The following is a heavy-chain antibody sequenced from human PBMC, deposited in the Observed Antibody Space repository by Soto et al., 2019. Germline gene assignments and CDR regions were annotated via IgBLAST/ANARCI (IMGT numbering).Heavy chain of an antibody. V-gene: IGHV4-4*02. CDR1: GGSISSSNW. CDR2: IYHSGST. J-gene: IGHJ4*02. D-gene: IGHD6-19*01. Sequence: SETLSLTCAVSGGSISSSNWWSWVRQPPGKGLEWIGEIYHSGSTNYNPSLKSRVTISVDKSKNQFSLKLSSVTAADTAVYYCARDMGFSSSGWYVDYWGQGTLVTVSS. CDR3: ARDMGFSSSGWYVDY.